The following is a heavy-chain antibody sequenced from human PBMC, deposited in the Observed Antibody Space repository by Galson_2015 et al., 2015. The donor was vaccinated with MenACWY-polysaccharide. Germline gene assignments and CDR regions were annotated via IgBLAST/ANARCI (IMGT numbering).Heavy chain of an antibody. Sequence: SLRLSCAASGFTFSSYAMSWVRQTPGKGLEWVSGASGSGGGTFYADSVKGRFTISRDTSKNTLYLQVNSLRAEDTAVYYCARSTGYSYATYFQHWGLGTLVTVSS. CDR2: ASGSGGGT. V-gene: IGHV3-23*01. CDR3: ARSTGYSYATYFQH. CDR1: GFTFSSYA. D-gene: IGHD5-18*01. J-gene: IGHJ1*01.